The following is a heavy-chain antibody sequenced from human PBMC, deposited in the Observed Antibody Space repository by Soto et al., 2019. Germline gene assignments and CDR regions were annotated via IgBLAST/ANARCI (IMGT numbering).Heavy chain of an antibody. J-gene: IGHJ3*02. CDR3: ARERSSAALAM. Sequence: QVQLLQSGAEVKKSGSSVKVSCKTSGYTFTSYDINWVRQATGQGLGWLVWMNPNSGNTAYAQKFQRVVIMTRNTSIRPAAMQLSRLRSGDTAVYYCARERSSAALAMWGQGSRLTVSS. CDR2: MNPNSGNT. D-gene: IGHD1-26*01. CDR1: GYTFTSYD. V-gene: IGHV1-8*01.